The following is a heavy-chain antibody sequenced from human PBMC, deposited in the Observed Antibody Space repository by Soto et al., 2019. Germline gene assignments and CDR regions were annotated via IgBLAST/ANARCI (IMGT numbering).Heavy chain of an antibody. D-gene: IGHD3-3*01. CDR1: VFTSSG. CDR2: ISTHNGNT. CDR3: AREGILGLFDAYDL. V-gene: IGHV1-18*04. J-gene: IGHJ3*01. Sequence: QDQLVQSGAEVKKPGASVKVSCKASVFTSSGISWVRQAPGQRLEWMGWISTHNGNTIYAQKFKGRVIMTMDTSTNTVYMELRSLRPDDTAVYLCAREGILGLFDAYDLWGQGTMVTVSS.